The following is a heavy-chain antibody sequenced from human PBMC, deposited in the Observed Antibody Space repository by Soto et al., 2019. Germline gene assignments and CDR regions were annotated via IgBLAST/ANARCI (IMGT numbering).Heavy chain of an antibody. D-gene: IGHD6-13*01. CDR1: GGSISSGDYY. CDR3: ARTHGDYSSSWYFMGEKNWFDP. CDR2: IYYSGST. V-gene: IGHV4-30-4*01. J-gene: IGHJ5*02. Sequence: SETLSLTCTVSGGSISSGDYYWSWIRQPPGKGLEWIGYIYYSGSTYYNPSLKSRVTISVDTSKNQFSLKLSSMTAADTAVYYCARTHGDYSSSWYFMGEKNWFDPWGQGTLVTVSS.